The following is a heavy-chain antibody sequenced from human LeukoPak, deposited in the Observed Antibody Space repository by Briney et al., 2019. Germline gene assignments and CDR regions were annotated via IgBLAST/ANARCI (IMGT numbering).Heavy chain of an antibody. CDR3: ARDGSDFWSDSPVDY. CDR1: GFTFSSYG. V-gene: IGHV3-23*01. Sequence: GGSLRLPCAASGFTFSSYGMSWVRQAPGKGLEWVSAISGSGGSTYYADSVKGRFTISRDNSKNTLYLQMNSLRAEDTAVYYCARDGSDFWSDSPVDYWGQGTLVTVSS. CDR2: ISGSGGST. D-gene: IGHD3-3*01. J-gene: IGHJ4*02.